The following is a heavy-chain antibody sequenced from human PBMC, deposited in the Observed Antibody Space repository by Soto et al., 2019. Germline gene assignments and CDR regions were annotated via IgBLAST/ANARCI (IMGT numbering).Heavy chain of an antibody. J-gene: IGHJ6*02. D-gene: IGHD5-18*01. Sequence: EVQLVESGGGLVQPGGSLRLSCGASGFTFRTYWLSWVRQVPGKGLEWVANINQDGSEENYVDSVKGRFTISRDNAKNSLYLQMSSLRVEDTALYYCARDGSTSWYSYDYHGMDVWGQGTTVTVSS. CDR3: ARDGSTSWYSYDYHGMDV. CDR2: INQDGSEE. CDR1: GFTFRTYW. V-gene: IGHV3-7*05.